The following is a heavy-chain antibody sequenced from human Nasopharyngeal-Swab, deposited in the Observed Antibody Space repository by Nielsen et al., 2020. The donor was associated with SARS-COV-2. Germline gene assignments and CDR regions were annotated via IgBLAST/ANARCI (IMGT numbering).Heavy chain of an antibody. J-gene: IGHJ6*02. D-gene: IGHD6-13*01. CDR2: IYSGGST. V-gene: IGHV3-53*01. CDR1: GFTVSSNY. CDR3: AKGEEGYSSSWYSRVYYYGMDV. Sequence: GESLKIFCAASGFTVSSNYMSWVRQAPGKGLEWVSVIYSGGSTYYADSVKGRFTISRDNSKNTLYLQMNSLRAEDTAVYYCAKGEEGYSSSWYSRVYYYGMDVWGQGTTVTVSS.